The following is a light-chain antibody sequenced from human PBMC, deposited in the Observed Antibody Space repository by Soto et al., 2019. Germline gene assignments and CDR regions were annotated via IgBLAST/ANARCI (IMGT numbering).Light chain of an antibody. V-gene: IGKV3-20*01. CDR2: GAS. CDR3: QQYGSSPT. J-gene: IGKJ4*01. Sequence: EIVLTQSPGTLSLSPGERATLSCRASQSVSSSYLAWYQQKSGQAPSLLIYGASSRATGITYRFSGSGSGTDFTLTISRLEPEDCAVYYCQQYGSSPTFGGGTKVEIK. CDR1: QSVSSSY.